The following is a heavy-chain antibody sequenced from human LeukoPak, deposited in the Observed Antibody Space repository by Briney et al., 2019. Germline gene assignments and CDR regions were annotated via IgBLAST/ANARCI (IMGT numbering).Heavy chain of an antibody. CDR2: INTNTGNP. CDR3: ASLWFGESHNWFDP. D-gene: IGHD3-10*01. V-gene: IGHV7-4-1*02. CDR1: GYTFTSYA. J-gene: IGHJ5*02. Sequence: ASVKVSCKASGYTFTSYAMNWVRQAPGQGLEWMGWINTNTGNPTYAQGFTGRFVFSLDTSVSTAYLQISSLKAEDTAVYYCASLWFGESHNWFDPWGQGTLVTVSS.